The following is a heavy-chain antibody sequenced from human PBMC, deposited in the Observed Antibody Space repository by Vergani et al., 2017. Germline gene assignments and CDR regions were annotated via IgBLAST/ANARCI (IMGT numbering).Heavy chain of an antibody. J-gene: IGHJ6*02. CDR2: ISYDGSNK. V-gene: IGHV3-30*18. Sequence: QVQLVESGGGVVQPGRSLRLSCAASGFTFSSYGMHWVRQAPGKGLERVAVISYDGSNKYYADSVKGRFTISRDNSKNTLYLQMNSLRAEDTAVYYCAKDGEYCSGGSCYSGVPYYYYGMDVWAKGPRSPSP. D-gene: IGHD2-15*01. CDR1: GFTFSSYG. CDR3: AKDGEYCSGGSCYSGVPYYYYGMDV.